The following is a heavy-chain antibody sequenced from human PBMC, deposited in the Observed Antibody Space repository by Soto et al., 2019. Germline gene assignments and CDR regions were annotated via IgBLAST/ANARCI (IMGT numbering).Heavy chain of an antibody. CDR1: GYRFIDYG. Sequence: VRLEQSGAEVKQPGASVKVSCKASGYRFIDYGITWVRQAPGQGLEWMGWISDYNGNTHYGKKFQGRVTMTTDTSTRTAYMELKSLRSDDTAVYFCAREGYYSGSGTYSPPRYYGMDAWGQGTTVTVSS. J-gene: IGHJ6*02. CDR3: AREGYYSGSGTYSPPRYYGMDA. D-gene: IGHD3-10*01. CDR2: ISDYNGNT. V-gene: IGHV1-18*01.